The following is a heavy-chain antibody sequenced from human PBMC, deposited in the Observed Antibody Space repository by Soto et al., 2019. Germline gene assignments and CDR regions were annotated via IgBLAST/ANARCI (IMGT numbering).Heavy chain of an antibody. D-gene: IGHD3-16*01. CDR2: IIPIFDTP. Sequence: QVQLVQSGVEVKKPGSAVKVSCKASGGTFKMYTMNWVRQAPGQGLEWIGGIIPIFDTPNYAQQFQGRVTITVDESTRIAYMELSRLRSEDTAMYYCARSIGSGGVMGGFDYWGQGTQVNVSS. V-gene: IGHV1-69*01. J-gene: IGHJ4*02. CDR1: GGTFKMYT. CDR3: ARSIGSGGVMGGFDY.